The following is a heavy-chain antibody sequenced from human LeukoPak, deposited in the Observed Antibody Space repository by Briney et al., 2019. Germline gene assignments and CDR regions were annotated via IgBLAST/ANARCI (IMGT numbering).Heavy chain of an antibody. J-gene: IGHJ6*03. CDR2: IRYDGSNK. CDR1: GFTFSSYG. V-gene: IGHV3-30*02. D-gene: IGHD5-12*01. CDR3: AKGGGYEAQYYYYYLDV. Sequence: GGPLRLSCAASGFTFSSYGMYWVRQAPGKGLEWVAFIRYDGSNKYYADSVKGRFTVSRDNSKNTLYLQMKSLRAEDTAVYYCAKGGGYEAQYYYYYLDVWGKGTTVTISS.